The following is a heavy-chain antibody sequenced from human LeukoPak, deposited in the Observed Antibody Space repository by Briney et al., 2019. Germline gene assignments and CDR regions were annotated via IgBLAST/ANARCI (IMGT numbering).Heavy chain of an antibody. J-gene: IGHJ4*02. Sequence: ASVKVSCKASGYTFRGYYIHWVRQAPGQGLEWMGWINPNSGVTNYAQKFQGRVTMTRDTSITTAYMTLSILRSDDTAVYYCATSVLMVVYWGQGTLVTVSS. V-gene: IGHV1-2*02. CDR1: GYTFRGYY. CDR3: ATSVLMVVY. CDR2: INPNSGVT. D-gene: IGHD2-15*01.